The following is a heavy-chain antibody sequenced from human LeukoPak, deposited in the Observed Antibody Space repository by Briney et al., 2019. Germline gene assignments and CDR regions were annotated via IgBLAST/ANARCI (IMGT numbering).Heavy chain of an antibody. Sequence: GGSLRLSCAASGFTFSSYSMNWVRQAPGKGLEWVSSISSSSSYVYYADSVKGRFTISRDNAKNSLYLQMNSLRAEDTAVYYCARTYCSSTSCYNDYYYGMDVWGQGTTVTVSS. CDR3: ARTYCSSTSCYNDYYYGMDV. V-gene: IGHV3-21*01. J-gene: IGHJ6*02. CDR2: ISSSSSYV. D-gene: IGHD2-2*02. CDR1: GFTFSSYS.